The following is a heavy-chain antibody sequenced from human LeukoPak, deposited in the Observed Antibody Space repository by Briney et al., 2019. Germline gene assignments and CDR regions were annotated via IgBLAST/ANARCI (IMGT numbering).Heavy chain of an antibody. CDR3: ARGGVIPAAMHFDY. D-gene: IGHD2-2*01. Sequence: GASVKVSCKAPGYTFTSYAMHWVRQAPGQRLEWMGWINAGNGNTKYSQKFQGRVTINRDTSASTAYMELSSLRSEDTAVYYCARGGVIPAAMHFDYWGQGTLVTVSS. V-gene: IGHV1-3*01. CDR2: INAGNGNT. J-gene: IGHJ4*02. CDR1: GYTFTSYA.